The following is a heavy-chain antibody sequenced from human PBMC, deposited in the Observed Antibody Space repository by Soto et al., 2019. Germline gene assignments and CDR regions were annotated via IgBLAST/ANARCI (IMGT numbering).Heavy chain of an antibody. Sequence: SVKVSCKASGGTFSGYAISWVRQAPGQGLEWMGGIIPIFGTANYAQKFQGRVTITADESTSTAYMELSSLRSEDTAVYYCARVRGSWAYSLPFDYWGQGTLVTVSS. CDR2: IIPIFGTA. J-gene: IGHJ4*02. V-gene: IGHV1-69*13. CDR3: ARVRGSWAYSLPFDY. D-gene: IGHD2-21*01. CDR1: GGTFSGYA.